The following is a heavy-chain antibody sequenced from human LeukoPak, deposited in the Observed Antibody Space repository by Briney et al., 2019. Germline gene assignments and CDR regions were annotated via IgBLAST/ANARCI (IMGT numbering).Heavy chain of an antibody. CDR1: GGSISSHY. V-gene: IGHV4-59*11. D-gene: IGHD1/OR15-1a*01. CDR3: ARRIYAMEQYYYYYYMDV. J-gene: IGHJ6*03. CDR2: IYYSGST. Sequence: SETLSLTCTVSGGSISSHYWSWIRQPPGKGLEWIGYIYYSGSTNYNPSLKSRVTISVDTSKNQFSLKLSSVSAADTAVYYCARRIYAMEQYYYYYYMDVWGKGTTVTVSS.